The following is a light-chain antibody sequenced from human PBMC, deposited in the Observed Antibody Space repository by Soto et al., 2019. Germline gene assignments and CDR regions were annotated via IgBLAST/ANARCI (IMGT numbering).Light chain of an antibody. CDR2: AAS. V-gene: IGKV1D-12*01. Sequence: DIQMTQSPSSVSASVGDTVTITCRASQGISSWLAWYQQKPGKAPKLPIYAASSLQGAVPSRFSGRGSGTDFTLTISSLQPEDFATYYCQQSYSTPRTFGQGTKVDIK. CDR3: QQSYSTPRT. J-gene: IGKJ1*01. CDR1: QGISSW.